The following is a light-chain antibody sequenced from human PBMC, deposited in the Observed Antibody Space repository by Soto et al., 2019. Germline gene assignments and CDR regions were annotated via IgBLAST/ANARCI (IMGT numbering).Light chain of an antibody. V-gene: IGLV1-40*01. CDR2: GNS. CDR3: QSYDSTLSGWV. J-gene: IGLJ3*02. CDR1: SSNIGAGYD. Sequence: QSVLTQPPSASGAPGQRVTISCTGSSSNIGAGYDVHWYQQLPGTAPKLLIYGNSNRPSGVPDRFSGSKSGTSASLAITGLQPEDEADYYCQSYDSTLSGWVFGGGIKLTVL.